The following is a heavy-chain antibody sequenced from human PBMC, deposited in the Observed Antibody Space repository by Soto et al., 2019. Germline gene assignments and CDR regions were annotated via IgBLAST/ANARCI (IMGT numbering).Heavy chain of an antibody. CDR2: ISAYNGNT. CDR1: GYTFTSYG. D-gene: IGHD3-10*01. CDR3: ARDNYYGLGSPPLYYYYGMDV. J-gene: IGHJ6*02. Sequence: ASVKVSCKASGYTFTSYGISWVRQAPGQGLEWMGWISAYNGNTNYAQKLQGRVTMTTDTSTSTAYMELRSLRSDDTAVYYCARDNYYGLGSPPLYYYYGMDVWGQGTKVTVSS. V-gene: IGHV1-18*01.